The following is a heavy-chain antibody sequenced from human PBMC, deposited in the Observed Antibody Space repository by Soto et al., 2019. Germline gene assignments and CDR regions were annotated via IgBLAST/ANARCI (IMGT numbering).Heavy chain of an antibody. CDR3: ARTPTTSLDY. Sequence: QVQLQESGPGLVKPSETLSLTCTVSGGSISSYYWSWIRQPPGEGLEWIGYIYYSGSTNYNPSLKSRVTISVDTSKNQFSLKLSSVTAADTAVYYCARTPTTSLDYWGQGTLVTVSS. D-gene: IGHD4-17*01. CDR1: GGSISSYY. V-gene: IGHV4-59*01. CDR2: IYYSGST. J-gene: IGHJ4*02.